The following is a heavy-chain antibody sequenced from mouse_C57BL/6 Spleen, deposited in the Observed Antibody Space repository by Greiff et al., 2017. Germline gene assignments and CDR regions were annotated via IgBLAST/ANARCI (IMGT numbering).Heavy chain of an antibody. CDR2: IDPETGGT. CDR3: TRCYYYGSSYAMDY. J-gene: IGHJ4*01. D-gene: IGHD1-1*01. Sequence: QVQLQQSGAELVRPGASVTLSCKASGYTFTDYAMHWVKQTPVHGLEWIGAIDPETGGTAYNQKFKGKAILTADKSSSTAYMELRSLTSEDSAVYYCTRCYYYGSSYAMDYWGQGTSVTVSS. V-gene: IGHV1-15*01. CDR1: GYTFTDYA.